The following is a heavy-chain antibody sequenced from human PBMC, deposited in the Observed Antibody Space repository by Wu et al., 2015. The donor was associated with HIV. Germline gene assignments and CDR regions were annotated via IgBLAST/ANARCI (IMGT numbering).Heavy chain of an antibody. J-gene: IGHJ6*03. CDR3: ARDREVGIAAAGMPYYYYYYMDV. D-gene: IGHD6-13*01. V-gene: IGHV1-2*02. CDR2: INPNSGGT. Sequence: QVQLVQSGAEVKKPGASVKVSCKASGYTFTGYYMHWVRQAPGQGLEWMGWINPNSGGTNYAQKFQGRVTMTRDTSISTAYMELSRLRSDDTAVYYCARDREVGIAAAGMPYYYYYYMDVWGKGPTVTVSS. CDR1: GYTFTGYY.